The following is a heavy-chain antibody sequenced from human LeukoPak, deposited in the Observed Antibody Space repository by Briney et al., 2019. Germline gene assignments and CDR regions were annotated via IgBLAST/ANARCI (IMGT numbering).Heavy chain of an antibody. D-gene: IGHD3-9*01. CDR2: IYPDDSDT. Sequence: GESLKISCKGSGYSFTSYWIGWVRQMPGRGLEWMGIIYPDDSDTRHSPSFQGQVTISADKSISTAYLQWSSLKASDTAMYYCARVGADYDILTGYDYWGQGTLVTVSS. CDR1: GYSFTSYW. V-gene: IGHV5-51*01. J-gene: IGHJ4*02. CDR3: ARVGADYDILTGYDY.